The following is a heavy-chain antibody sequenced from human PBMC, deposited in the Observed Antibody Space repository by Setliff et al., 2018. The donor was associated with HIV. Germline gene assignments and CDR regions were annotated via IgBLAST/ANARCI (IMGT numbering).Heavy chain of an antibody. Sequence: LRLSCEASGFNVEKSGMHWVRQAPGKGLVWASRINSDGSSTSYADSVKGRFTISRDNSKNTLYLQMNSLRAEDTAVYYCARDQVANYYGSGIDYWGQGTLVTVSS. J-gene: IGHJ4*02. CDR2: INSDGSST. CDR3: ARDQVANYYGSGIDY. CDR1: GFNVEKSG. V-gene: IGHV3-74*01. D-gene: IGHD3-10*01.